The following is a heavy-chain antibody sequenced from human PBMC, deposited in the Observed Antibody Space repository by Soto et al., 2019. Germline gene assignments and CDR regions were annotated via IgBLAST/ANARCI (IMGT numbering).Heavy chain of an antibody. V-gene: IGHV4-31*03. D-gene: IGHD6-6*01. CDR2: IYYSGST. CDR1: GGSISSGGYY. Sequence: SETLSLTCTVSGGSISSGGYYWSWIRQHPGKGLEWIGYIYYSGSTYYNPSLKSRVTISVDTSKNQFSLKLSSVTAADTAVYYCARAGRSSSSTFDYWGQGTLVTVSS. CDR3: ARAGRSSSSTFDY. J-gene: IGHJ4*02.